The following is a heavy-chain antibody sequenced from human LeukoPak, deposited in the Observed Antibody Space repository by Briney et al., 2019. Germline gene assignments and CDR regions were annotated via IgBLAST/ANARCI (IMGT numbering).Heavy chain of an antibody. D-gene: IGHD1-26*01. CDR1: GYSISSGYY. Sequence: SETLSLTCTVSGYSISSGYYWGWIRPPPGKGLEWIGSNYHSGSTYYNPSLKSRVTISVDTSKNQFSLKLSSVTAADTAVYYCARDPLGATIDYWGQGTLVTVSS. J-gene: IGHJ4*02. CDR3: ARDPLGATIDY. V-gene: IGHV4-38-2*02. CDR2: NYHSGST.